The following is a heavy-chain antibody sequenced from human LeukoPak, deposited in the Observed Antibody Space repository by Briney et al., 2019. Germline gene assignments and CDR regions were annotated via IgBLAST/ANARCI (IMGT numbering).Heavy chain of an antibody. CDR3: AREDLAYYYYYMDV. Sequence: SSETLSLTCTVSGGSISSNKYYWGWIRQPPGKGLEWIGSIYYSGSTYYNPTLKSRVTISVDTSKNQFSLKLSSVTAADTAVYYCAREDLAYYYYYMDVWGKGTTVTVSS. J-gene: IGHJ6*03. CDR1: GGSISSNKYY. V-gene: IGHV4-39*07. D-gene: IGHD3-3*01. CDR2: IYYSGST.